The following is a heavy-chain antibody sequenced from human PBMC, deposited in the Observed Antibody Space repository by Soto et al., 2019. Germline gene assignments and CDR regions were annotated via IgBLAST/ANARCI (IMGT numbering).Heavy chain of an antibody. D-gene: IGHD6-19*01. Sequence: ASVKVSCKASGYTFTSYYIPWVRQAPGQGLEWMVVINPGGGSTSYAQKLHGRVTMTRDTYTSTVYMELSSLRSEDAAVYYCARGLAVAYSPALLWG. V-gene: IGHV1-46*01. CDR3: ARGLAVAYSPALL. J-gene: IGHJ2*01. CDR1: GYTFTSYY. CDR2: INPGGGST.